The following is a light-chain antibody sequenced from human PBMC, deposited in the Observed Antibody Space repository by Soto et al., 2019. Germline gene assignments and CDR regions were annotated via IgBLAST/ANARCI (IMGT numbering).Light chain of an antibody. Sequence: QSALTQPASVSGSPGQSITISCTGTSSDVGGYNYVSWYQQHPGKAPKLMIYDVSNRPSGVSNRFSGSKSGNTASLTSSGLQAEDEADYYCRSYTSRSTVVFGGGTKLTVL. J-gene: IGLJ2*01. CDR2: DVS. CDR3: RSYTSRSTVV. CDR1: SSDVGGYNY. V-gene: IGLV2-14*01.